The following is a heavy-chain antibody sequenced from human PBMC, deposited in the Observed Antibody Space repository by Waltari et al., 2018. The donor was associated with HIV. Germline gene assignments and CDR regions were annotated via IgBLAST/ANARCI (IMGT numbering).Heavy chain of an antibody. V-gene: IGHV4-61*02. CDR2: IFGSGGT. D-gene: IGHD3-22*01. J-gene: IGHJ4*02. CDR1: GGSISSGNYY. CDR3: ARGIDDSTGYMKNGFDY. Sequence: QVQLQESGPGLVKPSQTLSLTCTVSGGSISSGNYYWSWIRQPAGKGLEWIGRIFGSGGTNYNPSLKSGVTISVDTSKNQFSLRLSSLTAADTAVYFCARGIDDSTGYMKNGFDYWGQGTLVTVSS.